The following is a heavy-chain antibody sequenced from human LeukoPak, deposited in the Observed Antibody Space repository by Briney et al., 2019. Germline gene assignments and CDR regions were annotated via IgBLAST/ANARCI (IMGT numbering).Heavy chain of an antibody. CDR1: GYTFSSYA. Sequence: ASVKVSCKASGYTFSSYAISWVRQAPGQGLEWMGRIIPIFGTANYAQKFQGRVTITTDESTSTAYMELSSLRSEDTAVYYCARGSPVRFDPWGQGTLVTVSS. J-gene: IGHJ5*02. V-gene: IGHV1-69*05. CDR2: IIPIFGTA. CDR3: ARGSPVRFDP.